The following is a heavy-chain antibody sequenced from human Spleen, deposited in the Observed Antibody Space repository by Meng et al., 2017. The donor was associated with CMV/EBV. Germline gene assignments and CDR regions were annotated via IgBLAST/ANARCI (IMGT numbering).Heavy chain of an antibody. D-gene: IGHD2-15*01. CDR3: AKDAGGDIVVVVAATTNFDY. CDR2: SRNKANRYTT. Sequence: GESLKISCAASGFIFSDHYMDWVRQAPGKGLEWVGRSRNKANRYTTEYAASVKGRFTISRDESKNSLYLQMNSLRAEDTAVYYCAKDAGGDIVVVVAATTNFDYWGQGTLVTVSS. J-gene: IGHJ4*02. V-gene: IGHV3-72*01. CDR1: GFIFSDHY.